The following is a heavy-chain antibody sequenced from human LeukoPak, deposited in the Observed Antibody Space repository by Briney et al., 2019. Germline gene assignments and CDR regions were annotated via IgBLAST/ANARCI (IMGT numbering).Heavy chain of an antibody. CDR2: IHPRRGDT. Sequence: ASVKVSFKTSGYSFTAFYIHWVRQAPGQGLEWMGWIHPRRGDTNYAQKFQGRVTMTRDTSISTAYMELSRLRSDDTAVYYCARAAEWLRFWESFDYWGQGTLVTVSS. J-gene: IGHJ4*02. CDR3: ARAAEWLRFWESFDY. D-gene: IGHD5-12*01. V-gene: IGHV1-2*02. CDR1: GYSFTAFY.